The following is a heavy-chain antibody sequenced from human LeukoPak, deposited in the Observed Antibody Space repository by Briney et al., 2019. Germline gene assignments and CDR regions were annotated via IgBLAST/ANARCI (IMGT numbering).Heavy chain of an antibody. V-gene: IGHV4-61*02. CDR2: ISTSGST. Sequence: PSETLSLTCTVSGGSISSGTYYWRWIRQPAGKGLEWIGRISTSGSTDYNPSLKSRVTISVDMSKNQFSLKLSSVTAADTAVYCAMGGGLGIVDYWGQGTLVTVSS. D-gene: IGHD7-27*01. CDR3: AMGGGLGIVDY. CDR1: GGSISSGTYY. J-gene: IGHJ4*02.